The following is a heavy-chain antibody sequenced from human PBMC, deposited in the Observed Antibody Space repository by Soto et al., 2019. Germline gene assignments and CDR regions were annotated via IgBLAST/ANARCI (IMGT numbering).Heavy chain of an antibody. CDR3: ARKYYFNSSGYYPYYFDY. J-gene: IGHJ4*02. Sequence: SETLSLTCAVYGGSFSGYYWSWIRQPPGKGLEWIGEINHSGSTNYNPSLKSRVTISVDKSKNQLSLKLSSVTAADTAMYYCARKYYFNSSGYYPYYFDYWGQGTLVTVSS. V-gene: IGHV4-34*01. CDR2: INHSGST. D-gene: IGHD3-22*01. CDR1: GGSFSGYY.